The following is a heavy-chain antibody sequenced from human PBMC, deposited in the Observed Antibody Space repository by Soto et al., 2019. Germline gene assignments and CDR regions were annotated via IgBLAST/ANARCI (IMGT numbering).Heavy chain of an antibody. Sequence: AAVNASCKGSGYTFTSYASSCVRRAPGQGLEWMGWINPNSGGTNYAQKFQGRVTMTRDTSISTAYMELSRLRSDDTAVYYCARFGIAAAGTGAFDIWGQGTMVTVSS. CDR1: GYTFTSYA. V-gene: IGHV1-2*02. D-gene: IGHD6-13*01. J-gene: IGHJ3*02. CDR2: INPNSGGT. CDR3: ARFGIAAAGTGAFDI.